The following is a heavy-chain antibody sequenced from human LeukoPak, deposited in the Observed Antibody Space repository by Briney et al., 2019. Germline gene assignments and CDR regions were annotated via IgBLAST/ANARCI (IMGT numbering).Heavy chain of an antibody. Sequence: PSETLSLTCAVYGGSFSGYYWSWIRQPAGKGLEWIGRIYTSGSTNYNPSLKSRVTMSVDTSKNQFSLKLSSVTAADTAVYYCARDRIAVAGTVVDYWGQGTLVTVSS. CDR1: GGSFSGYY. D-gene: IGHD6-19*01. CDR3: ARDRIAVAGTVVDY. V-gene: IGHV4-4*07. J-gene: IGHJ4*02. CDR2: IYTSGST.